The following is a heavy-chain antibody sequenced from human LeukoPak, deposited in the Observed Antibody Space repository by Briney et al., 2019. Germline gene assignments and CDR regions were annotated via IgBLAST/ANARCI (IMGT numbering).Heavy chain of an antibody. Sequence: ASVKVSCKASGYTFTNYGFSWVRRAPGQELEWMGWISAYNGYTDYAQKFQFRVTMTTDTSTSTAYMELRSLRSDDTAVYYCARDKAVTTEVTQHFQHWGQCTLVTVSS. CDR1: GYTFTNYG. CDR2: ISAYNGYT. J-gene: IGHJ1*01. D-gene: IGHD4-23*01. CDR3: ARDKAVTTEVTQHFQH. V-gene: IGHV1-18*01.